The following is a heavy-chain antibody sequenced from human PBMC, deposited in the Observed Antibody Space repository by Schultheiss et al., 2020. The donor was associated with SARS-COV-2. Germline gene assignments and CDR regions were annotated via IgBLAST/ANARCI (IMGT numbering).Heavy chain of an antibody. V-gene: IGHV3-23*01. J-gene: IGHJ4*02. CDR2: ISGSGGST. CDR1: GFTFSSYA. D-gene: IGHD4-17*01. Sequence: GESLKISCAASGFTFSSYAMSWVRQAPGKGLEWVSAISGSGGSTYYADSVKGRFTVSRDNSKNTLYLQMNSLRGEDTAVYYCARGPSPDYGYYFDYWGQGTLVTVSS. CDR3: ARGPSPDYGYYFDY.